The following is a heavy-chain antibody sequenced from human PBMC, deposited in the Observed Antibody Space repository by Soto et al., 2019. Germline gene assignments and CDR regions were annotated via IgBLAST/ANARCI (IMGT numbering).Heavy chain of an antibody. CDR1: GYTFTSYG. D-gene: IGHD3-3*01. V-gene: IGHV1-18*01. Sequence: ASVKVSCKASGYTFTSYGISWVRQAPGQGLEWMGWISAYNGNTNYAQKLQGRVTMTTDTSTSTAYMELRSLRSDDTAVYYCARGYYDFWCGTLRDYYYYYYMEVWGKGTTVTVSS. CDR3: ARGYYDFWCGTLRDYYYYYYMEV. CDR2: ISAYNGNT. J-gene: IGHJ6*03.